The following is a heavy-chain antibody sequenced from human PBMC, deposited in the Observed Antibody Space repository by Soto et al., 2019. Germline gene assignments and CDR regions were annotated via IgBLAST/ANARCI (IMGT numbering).Heavy chain of an antibody. V-gene: IGHV4-39*01. Sequence: SETLSLTCTVSGGSISSSSYYWGWIRQPPGKGLEWIGSIYYSGSTYYNPSLKSRVTISVDTSKNQFSLKLSSVTAADTAVYYCARTQTYYDFWSGYSLGTMYYYMDVWGKGTTVTVSS. J-gene: IGHJ6*03. CDR3: ARTQTYYDFWSGYSLGTMYYYMDV. CDR1: GGSISSSSYY. D-gene: IGHD3-3*01. CDR2: IYYSGST.